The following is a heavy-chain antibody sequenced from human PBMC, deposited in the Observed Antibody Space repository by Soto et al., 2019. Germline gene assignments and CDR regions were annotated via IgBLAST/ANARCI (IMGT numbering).Heavy chain of an antibody. J-gene: IGHJ4*02. CDR1: GGSISTYY. D-gene: IGHD2-2*01. CDR2: IYYSGAT. V-gene: IGHV4-59*01. CDR3: ARSCSSASCPIDY. Sequence: PSETLSLTCTVSGGSISTYYWSWIRQPPGKGLECIGYIYYSGATTYNPSLKSRVTISVVTSKNQFSLKLSSVTAADTAVYYCARSCSSASCPIDYWGLGTLVTVSS.